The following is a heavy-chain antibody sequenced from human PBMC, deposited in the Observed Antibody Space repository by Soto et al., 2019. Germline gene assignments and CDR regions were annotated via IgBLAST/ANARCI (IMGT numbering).Heavy chain of an antibody. CDR3: PRGYSGPLARFDS. D-gene: IGHD5-12*01. Sequence: QVQLVQSGAEVKKPGASVKVSCKASGYTFTSYAMHWVRQAPGQRREWMGWINARNGNTKYSQKLQGRVTITRHISASTAYMELSSLRSEDVAVHYCPRGYSGPLARFDSWGQGTLATVSS. J-gene: IGHJ5*01. V-gene: IGHV1-3*01. CDR1: GYTFTSYA. CDR2: INARNGNT.